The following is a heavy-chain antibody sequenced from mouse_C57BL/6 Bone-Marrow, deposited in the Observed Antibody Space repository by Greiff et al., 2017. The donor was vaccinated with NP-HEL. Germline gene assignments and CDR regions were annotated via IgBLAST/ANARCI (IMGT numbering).Heavy chain of an antibody. CDR2: IYPRSGNT. V-gene: IGHV1-81*01. Sequence: QVQLQQSGAELARPGASVKLSCKASGYTFTSYGISWVKQRTGQGLEWIGEIYPRSGNTYYNEKFKGKATLTADKSSSTAYMKLRSLTSEDSAVYFCARYYYGSSPDYWGQGTTLTVSS. CDR3: ARYYYGSSPDY. J-gene: IGHJ2*01. CDR1: GYTFTSYG. D-gene: IGHD1-1*01.